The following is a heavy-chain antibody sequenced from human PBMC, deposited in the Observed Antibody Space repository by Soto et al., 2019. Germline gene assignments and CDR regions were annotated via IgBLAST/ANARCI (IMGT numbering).Heavy chain of an antibody. D-gene: IGHD6-19*01. V-gene: IGHV1-69*06. CDR2: IIPLFGTE. J-gene: IGHJ4*02. CDR1: GGTLSTFA. Sequence: QVQLVQSGAEMKQPGSSVKVSCKASGGTLSTFAISWVRQAPGQGLEWMGEIIPLFGTEQFAQKFQGRVTSTTDKSTNTAHIEWSNLRSDDTAVYYCATRVAVAGKFDYWGQGTLITVSS. CDR3: ATRVAVAGKFDY.